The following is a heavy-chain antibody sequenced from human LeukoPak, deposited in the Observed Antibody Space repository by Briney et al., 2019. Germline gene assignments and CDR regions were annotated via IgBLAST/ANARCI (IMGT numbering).Heavy chain of an antibody. D-gene: IGHD2-15*01. CDR3: AKDLNIVVVVAANRAEYFQH. J-gene: IGHJ1*01. V-gene: IGHV3-30*18. CDR2: ISYDGSNK. Sequence: GRSLRLSCAASGFTFSSYGMHWVRQAPGKGLEWVAVISYDGSNKYYADSVKGRFTISRDNSKNTLYLQMNSLRAEDTAVYYCAKDLNIVVVVAANRAEYFQHWGQGTLVTVSS. CDR1: GFTFSSYG.